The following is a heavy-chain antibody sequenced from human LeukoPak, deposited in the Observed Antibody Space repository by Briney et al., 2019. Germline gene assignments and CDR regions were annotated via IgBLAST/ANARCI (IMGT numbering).Heavy chain of an antibody. CDR3: ARDIAPAAGTWLDP. D-gene: IGHD6-13*01. Sequence: PGGSLRLSCAASGFTFSSYSMNWVRQAPGKGLEWVSSISSSGSYIYYADSVKGRFTISRDNAKNSLYLQMNSLRAEDTAVYYCARDIAPAAGTWLDPWGQGTLVTVSS. J-gene: IGHJ5*02. CDR1: GFTFSSYS. V-gene: IGHV3-21*01. CDR2: ISSSGSYI.